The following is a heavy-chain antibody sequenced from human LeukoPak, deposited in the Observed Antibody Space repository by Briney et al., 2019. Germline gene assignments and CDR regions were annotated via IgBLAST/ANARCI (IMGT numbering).Heavy chain of an antibody. J-gene: IGHJ4*02. V-gene: IGHV4-59*08. CDR1: GXSISSLY. CDR3: ARHRAYSSSSPFDY. CDR2: IYYTGST. D-gene: IGHD6-6*01. Sequence: PSETLSLTCSVSGXSISSLYWSWIRQPPGKGLEWMGYIYYTGSTNYNPSLRGRVTMFVDMSKNQFSLRLSSVTAADTAVYYCARHRAYSSSSPFDYWGQGTLVTVSS.